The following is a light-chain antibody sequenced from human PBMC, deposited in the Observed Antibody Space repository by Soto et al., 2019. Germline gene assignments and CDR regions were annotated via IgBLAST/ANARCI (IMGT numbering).Light chain of an antibody. V-gene: IGKV3-20*01. CDR1: QTVRNNY. CDR3: QQYGSSPRT. J-gene: IGKJ1*01. Sequence: EFVLTQSPGTLSLSPGERATLSCRASQTVRNNYLAWYQQKPGQAPRLPIYDASSRATGIPDRFSGSGSGTDFTLTISRLEPEDFAVYYCQQYGSSPRTFGQGTKVDIK. CDR2: DAS.